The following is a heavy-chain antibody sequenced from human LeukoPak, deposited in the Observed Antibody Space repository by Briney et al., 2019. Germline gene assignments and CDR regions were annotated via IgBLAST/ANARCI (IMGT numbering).Heavy chain of an antibody. J-gene: IGHJ6*02. CDR1: GGSISSYY. CDR3: ARRSPWDHYYYGMDV. D-gene: IGHD1-26*01. V-gene: IGHV4-59*08. Sequence: SETLSLTCTVSGGSISSYYWSWIRQPPGKGLEWIGYTYYSGSTNYNPSLKSRVTISVDTSKNQFSLKLSSVTAADTAVYYCARRSPWDHYYYGMDVWGQGTTVTVSS. CDR2: TYYSGST.